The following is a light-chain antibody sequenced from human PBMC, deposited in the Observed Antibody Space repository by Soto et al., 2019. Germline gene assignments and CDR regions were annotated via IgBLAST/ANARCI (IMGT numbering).Light chain of an antibody. Sequence: EIVLTQSPATLSLSPGERATLLCRASQSNGGFLAWYQQRPGQAPRLLIYEASNRPTGIPARFSGSGSGTDFTLTISSLESEDFAVYYCQQRSNWPPTWTFGQGTKVEIK. V-gene: IGKV3-11*01. CDR3: QQRSNWPPTWT. CDR1: QSNGGF. CDR2: EAS. J-gene: IGKJ1*01.